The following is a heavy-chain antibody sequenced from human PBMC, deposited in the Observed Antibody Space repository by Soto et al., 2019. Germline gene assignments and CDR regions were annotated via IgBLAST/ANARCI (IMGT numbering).Heavy chain of an antibody. CDR3: ARVQLLLNPAADL. J-gene: IGHJ4*02. D-gene: IGHD3-10*01. CDR2: MSARDGDT. CDR1: GYTFTTYG. V-gene: IGHV1-18*04. Sequence: ASVKVSCKASGYTFTTYGLIWVRQAPGQHLEWLGWMSARDGDTSYAQGFQGRVTLTTDTSTSTAYMEMMTLRSDDTAVYFCARVQLLLNPAADLWGQGNMVTV.